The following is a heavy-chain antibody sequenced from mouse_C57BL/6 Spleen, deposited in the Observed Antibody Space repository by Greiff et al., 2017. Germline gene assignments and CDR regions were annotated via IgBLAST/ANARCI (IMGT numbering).Heavy chain of an antibody. J-gene: IGHJ4*01. CDR3: ARDSEAGAMDY. Sequence: DVKLVESGPGLVKPSQSLSLTCSVTGYSITSGYYWNWIRQFPGNKLEWMGYISYDGSNNYNPSLKNRISITRDTSKNQFFLKLNSVTTEDTATYYCARDSEAGAMDYWGQGTSVTVSS. CDR2: ISYDGSN. V-gene: IGHV3-6*01. CDR1: GYSITSGYY.